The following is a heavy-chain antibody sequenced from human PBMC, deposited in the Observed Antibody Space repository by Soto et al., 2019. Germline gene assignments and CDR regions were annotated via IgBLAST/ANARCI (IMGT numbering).Heavy chain of an antibody. J-gene: IGHJ4*02. D-gene: IGHD3-22*01. Sequence: LSLTCTVSGDSVSSGSYYWSWIRQAPGKGLEWIGYIQPSGNTNYNPSLKSRVTTSLDTSKNQFSLNLRSVTAADTAVYYCARTNSRGHWAAWYWGQGTLVTVSS. CDR1: GDSVSSGSYY. CDR2: IQPSGNT. V-gene: IGHV4-61*01. CDR3: ARTNSRGHWAAWY.